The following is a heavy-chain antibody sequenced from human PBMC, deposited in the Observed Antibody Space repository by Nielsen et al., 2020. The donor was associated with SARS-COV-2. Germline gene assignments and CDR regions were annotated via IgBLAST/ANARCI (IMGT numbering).Heavy chain of an antibody. CDR2: IHQDGGET. D-gene: IGHD6-13*01. J-gene: IGHJ4*02. CDR3: ARREAAGHFDY. Sequence: GESLKISCAASGFTFSDYWMSWVRQAPGKGLEWVANIHQDGGETRYADSVKGRFTISRDNSKNTLYLQMNSLRAEDTAVYYCARREAAGHFDYWGQGTLVTVSS. V-gene: IGHV3-7*01. CDR1: GFTFSDYW.